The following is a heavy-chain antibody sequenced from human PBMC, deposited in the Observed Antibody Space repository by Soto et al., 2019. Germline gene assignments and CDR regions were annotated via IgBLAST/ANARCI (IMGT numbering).Heavy chain of an antibody. D-gene: IGHD1-26*01. CDR3: GGADIVGGTLVDF. Sequence: HPGGTLRLSCAASGFTFSNYEMNCVRQAPGKGLEWVSYISSSDGTIYYADSVKGVFIIPRDNAWNSLYLQMDSLRVENAAVYYCGGADIVGGTLVDFWGQGTLVTVSS. J-gene: IGHJ4*02. CDR1: GFTFSNYE. CDR2: ISSSDGTI. V-gene: IGHV3-48*03.